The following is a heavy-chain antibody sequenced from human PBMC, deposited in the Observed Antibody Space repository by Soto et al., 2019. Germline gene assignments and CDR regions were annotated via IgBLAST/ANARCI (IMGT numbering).Heavy chain of an antibody. CDR2: MSYSGST. V-gene: IGHV4-59*01. Sequence: SETLSLTCTVSGVSISSYYWSWIRQPPGKGLEWIGYMSYSGSTNYSPSLKSRVTISIDTSRDQISLKLSSVTAADTAVYYCARGGGPGDAFDIWGQGTKVTVSS. D-gene: IGHD3-16*01. CDR1: GVSISSYY. CDR3: ARGGGPGDAFDI. J-gene: IGHJ3*02.